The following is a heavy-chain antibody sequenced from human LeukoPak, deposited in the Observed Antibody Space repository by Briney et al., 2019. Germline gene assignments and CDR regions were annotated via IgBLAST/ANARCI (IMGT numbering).Heavy chain of an antibody. CDR3: ARDPTYYYDSSGYYQRPFDY. Sequence: PSETLSLTCTVSGYSISSGYYWGWIRQPPGKGLEWIGSIYHSGSTYYNPSLKSRVTISVDTSKIQFSLKLSSVTAADTAVYYCARDPTYYYDSSGYYQRPFDYWGQGTLVTVSS. J-gene: IGHJ4*02. D-gene: IGHD3-22*01. V-gene: IGHV4-38-2*02. CDR1: GYSISSGYY. CDR2: IYHSGST.